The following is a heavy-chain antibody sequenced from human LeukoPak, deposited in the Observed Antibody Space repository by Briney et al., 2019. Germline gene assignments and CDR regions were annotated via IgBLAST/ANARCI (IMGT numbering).Heavy chain of an antibody. Sequence: GESLKISCKGSGYSFTSYWIGWVRQMPGKGLEWMGIIYPGDSDTRYSPSFQGQVTISADKSISTAYLQWSSLKASDTAMYYCARHPYCSGGSCYRAGRYYFDYWGQGTLVTVSS. D-gene: IGHD2-15*01. CDR2: IYPGDSDT. CDR3: ARHPYCSGGSCYRAGRYYFDY. CDR1: GYSFTSYW. J-gene: IGHJ4*02. V-gene: IGHV5-51*01.